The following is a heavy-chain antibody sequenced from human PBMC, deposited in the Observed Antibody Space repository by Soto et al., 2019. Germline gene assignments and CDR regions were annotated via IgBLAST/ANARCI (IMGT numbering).Heavy chain of an antibody. CDR3: AKYLPLALGYCSGGSCHPSD. Sequence: GGSLRLSCAASGFTFSSFAMSGVRQAQGKGLEWVSAISGSGDGTFYADSVKGRFTISRDNSKNTLYLQMNSLRAEDTAVYYCAKYLPLALGYCSGGSCHPSDCGPGTLVTSP. D-gene: IGHD2-15*01. J-gene: IGHJ4*02. CDR2: ISGSGDGT. V-gene: IGHV3-23*01. CDR1: GFTFSSFA.